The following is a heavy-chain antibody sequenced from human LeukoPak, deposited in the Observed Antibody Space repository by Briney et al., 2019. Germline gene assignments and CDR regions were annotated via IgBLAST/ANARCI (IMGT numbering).Heavy chain of an antibody. D-gene: IGHD3-10*01. CDR3: ARRRAYYYGSGSYQGWFDP. CDR2: IYYSGST. J-gene: IGHJ5*02. Sequence: SETLSLTCTVSGGSISSSSYYWGWIRQPPGKGLEWIGSIYYSGSTYYNPSLKSRVTISVDTSKNQFSLKLSSVTAADTAVYYCARRRAYYYGSGSYQGWFDPWGQGTLVTVSS. V-gene: IGHV4-39*07. CDR1: GGSISSSSYY.